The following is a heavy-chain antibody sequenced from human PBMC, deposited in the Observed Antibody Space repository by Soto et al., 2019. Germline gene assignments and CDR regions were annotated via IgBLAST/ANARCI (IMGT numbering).Heavy chain of an antibody. V-gene: IGHV4-59*08. CDR2: IYYSGST. D-gene: IGHD2-21*02. CDR1: GGSISSYY. J-gene: IGHJ5*02. Sequence: SETLSLTCTVSGGSISSYYWSWIRQPPGKGLEWIGYIYYSGSTNYNPSLKSRVTTSVDTSKNQFSLKLSSVTAADTAVYYCARGHYCGGDCYSRWFDPWGQGTLVTVSS. CDR3: ARGHYCGGDCYSRWFDP.